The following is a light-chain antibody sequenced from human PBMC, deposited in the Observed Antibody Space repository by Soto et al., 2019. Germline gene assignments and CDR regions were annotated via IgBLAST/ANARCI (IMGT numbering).Light chain of an antibody. CDR3: MQATQFPLS. CDR2: EIS. Sequence: DIVMTQTPLSSPVTLGQPASISCRSSQSLVHVDGKTYLSWLQQRPGQPPRLLIYEISNRFSGVPDRFSGSGAGTDFTLRISRVEAEDDGVYYCMQATQFPLSFGGGTRVEIK. CDR1: QSLVHVDGKTY. V-gene: IGKV2-24*01. J-gene: IGKJ4*01.